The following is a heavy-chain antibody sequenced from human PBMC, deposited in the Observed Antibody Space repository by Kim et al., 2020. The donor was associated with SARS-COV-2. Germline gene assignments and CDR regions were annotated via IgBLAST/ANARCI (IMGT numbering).Heavy chain of an antibody. Sequence: SETLSLTCTVSGGSISSSSYYWGWIRQPPGKGLEWIGSIYYSGSTYYNPSLKSRVTISVDTSKNQFSLKLSSVTAADTAVYYCARQAKNKYYYDSSGRNLFDYWGQRTLVTVSS. CDR1: GGSISSSSYY. V-gene: IGHV4-39*01. J-gene: IGHJ4*02. CDR2: IYYSGST. D-gene: IGHD3-22*01. CDR3: ARQAKNKYYYDSSGRNLFDY.